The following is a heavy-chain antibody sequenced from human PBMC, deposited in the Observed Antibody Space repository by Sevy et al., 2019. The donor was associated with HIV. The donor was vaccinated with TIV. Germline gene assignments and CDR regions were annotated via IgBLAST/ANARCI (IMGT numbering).Heavy chain of an antibody. CDR1: GGSISSSSYY. D-gene: IGHD6-19*01. CDR2: IYYSGST. CDR3: AGHRQDDSSGWLVLEYYFDY. Sequence: SETLSLTCTVSGGSISSSSYYWGWIRQPPGKGLEWIGSIYYSGSTYYNPSLKSRVTISVDTSKNQFSLKLGSVTAADTAVYYCAGHRQDDSSGWLVLEYYFDYWGQGTLVTVSS. J-gene: IGHJ4*02. V-gene: IGHV4-39*01.